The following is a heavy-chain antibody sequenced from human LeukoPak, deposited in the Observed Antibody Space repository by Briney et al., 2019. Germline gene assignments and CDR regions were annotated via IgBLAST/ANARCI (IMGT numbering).Heavy chain of an antibody. CDR1: GFTFTSSA. V-gene: IGHV1-58*01. J-gene: IGHJ4*02. D-gene: IGHD2-2*01. CDR3: AADTGLGYCSSTSCPDY. CDR2: IVVGSGNA. Sequence: SVKVSCKASGFTFTSSAVQWVRQARGQRLEWIGWIVVGSGNANYAQKFQERVTITRDMSTSTAYMELSSLRSEDTAVYYCAADTGLGYCSSTSCPDYWGQGTLVTVSS.